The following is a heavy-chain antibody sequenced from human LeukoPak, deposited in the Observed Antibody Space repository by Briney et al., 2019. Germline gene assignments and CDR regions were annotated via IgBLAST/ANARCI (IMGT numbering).Heavy chain of an antibody. CDR1: GGSFSGYY. D-gene: IGHD6-13*01. V-gene: IGHV4-34*01. CDR2: INHSGST. CDR3: ARTYSSSWGSYDY. Sequence: NSSETLSLTCAVYGGSFSGYYWSWIRQPPGKGLEWIGEINHSGSTNYNPSLKSRVTISVDTSKNQFSLKLSSVTAADTAVYYCARTYSSSWGSYDYWGQGTLVTVSS. J-gene: IGHJ4*02.